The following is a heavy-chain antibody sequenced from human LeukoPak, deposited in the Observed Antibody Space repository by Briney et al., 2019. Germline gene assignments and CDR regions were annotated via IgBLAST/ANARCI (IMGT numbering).Heavy chain of an antibody. Sequence: ASVKVFCKASGYTFTGYYMHWVRQAPGQGLEWMGWINPNSGGTNYAQKFQGRVTMTRDTSISTAYMELSRLRSDDTAVYYCARGGSVVATRGGIFGYWGQGTLVTVSS. CDR3: ARGGSVVATRGGIFGY. CDR1: GYTFTGYY. CDR2: INPNSGGT. J-gene: IGHJ4*02. D-gene: IGHD5-12*01. V-gene: IGHV1-2*02.